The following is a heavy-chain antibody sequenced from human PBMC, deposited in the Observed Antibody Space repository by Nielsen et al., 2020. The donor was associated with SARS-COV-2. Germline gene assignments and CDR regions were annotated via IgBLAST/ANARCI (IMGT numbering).Heavy chain of an antibody. D-gene: IGHD4-17*01. V-gene: IGHV3-21*01. CDR2: ISSSSTYI. CDR3: ARDDYGDYVPPYLYFDL. Sequence: VRQMPGKGLEWVSSISSSSTYIYYADSLKGRFTISRDNAKNSLYLQMNSLRAEDTAVYYCARDDYGDYVPPYLYFDLWGRGTLVTVSS. J-gene: IGHJ2*01.